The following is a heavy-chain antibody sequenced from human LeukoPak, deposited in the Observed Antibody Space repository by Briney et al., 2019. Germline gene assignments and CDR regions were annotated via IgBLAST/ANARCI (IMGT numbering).Heavy chain of an antibody. CDR1: GFTFSSYS. D-gene: IGHD3-10*01. CDR2: ISSSSSYI. Sequence: GGSLRLSCAASGFTFSSYSMNWVRQAPGKGLEWVSSISSSSSYIYYADSVKGRFTISRDNAKNSLYLQMNSLRAEDTAVYYCARGGEEDTVADVLLWFGGLPPLYYYYYGMDVWGQGTTVTVSS. CDR3: ARGGEEDTVADVLLWFGGLPPLYYYYYGMDV. V-gene: IGHV3-21*01. J-gene: IGHJ6*02.